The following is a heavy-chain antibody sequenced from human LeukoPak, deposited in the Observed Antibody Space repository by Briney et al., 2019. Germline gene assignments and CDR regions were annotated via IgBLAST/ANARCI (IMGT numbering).Heavy chain of an antibody. V-gene: IGHV1-69*05. Sequence: SVKVSCKASGGTFSSYVISWVRQAAGQGLEWMGRIIPFFGTANYAQKLQRRVTITTDESTSTAYMELSSLRSEDTAVYYCAIARGWDTAMVFLDYWGQGTLVTVYS. CDR3: AIARGWDTAMVFLDY. CDR1: GGTFSSYV. J-gene: IGHJ4*02. D-gene: IGHD5-18*01. CDR2: IIPFFGTA.